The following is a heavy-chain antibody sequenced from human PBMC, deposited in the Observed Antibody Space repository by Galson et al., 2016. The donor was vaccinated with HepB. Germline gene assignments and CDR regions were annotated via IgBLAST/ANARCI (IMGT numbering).Heavy chain of an antibody. Sequence: LRLSCAASGFTFSDYYMSWIRQAPGKGLEWVSFISSTGSKIYYAESVKGRFTISRYNAKNSLHLQMNSLRAEDTALYYCARGEYDFWRGYYYGMDVWGQGATVTVSS. CDR3: ARGEYDFWRGYYYGMDV. J-gene: IGHJ6*02. CDR2: ISSTGSKI. V-gene: IGHV3-11*01. D-gene: IGHD3-3*01. CDR1: GFTFSDYY.